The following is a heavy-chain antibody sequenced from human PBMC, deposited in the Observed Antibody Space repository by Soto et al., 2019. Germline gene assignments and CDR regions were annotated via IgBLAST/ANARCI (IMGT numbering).Heavy chain of an antibody. D-gene: IGHD2-21*02. CDR1: GYTFTSYG. CDR3: ARDRRRDWDGGNSDYYYYGMDV. Sequence: ASVKVSCKASGYTFTSYGISWVRQAPGQGLEWMGWISAYNGNTNYAQKLQGRVTMTTDTSTSTAYMELRSLRSDDTAVYYCARDRRRDWDGGNSDYYYYGMDVWGQGTTVTVSS. V-gene: IGHV1-18*01. J-gene: IGHJ6*02. CDR2: ISAYNGNT.